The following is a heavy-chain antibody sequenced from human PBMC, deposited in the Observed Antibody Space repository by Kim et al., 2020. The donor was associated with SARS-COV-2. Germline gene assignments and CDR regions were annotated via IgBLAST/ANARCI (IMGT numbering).Heavy chain of an antibody. D-gene: IGHD2-2*01. Sequence: SETLSLTCTVSGGPISSGGYYWSWIRQYPGKGLEWIGYIYYSGSTYYNPSLRSRVSISVDTSKNQFSLKLNSVTAADTAVYYCARYCSSTSCRWFDPWG. CDR3: ARYCSSTSCRWFDP. CDR2: IYYSGST. CDR1: GGPISSGGYY. V-gene: IGHV4-31*03. J-gene: IGHJ5*02.